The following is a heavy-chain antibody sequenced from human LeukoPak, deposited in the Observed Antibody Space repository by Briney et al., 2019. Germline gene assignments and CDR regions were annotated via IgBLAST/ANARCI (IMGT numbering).Heavy chain of an antibody. CDR1: GFTLSSYA. D-gene: IGHD4-23*01. Sequence: GGSLRLSCKGSGFTLSSYAMHGVRRAPEQGLEWISYISSSSSDIYYTDSVKGRFTISRDNAKNSLYLQMNSLRAEDTAVYYCVTDYGGSSGAFDIWGQGTMVTVSS. J-gene: IGHJ3*02. CDR2: ISSSSSDI. CDR3: VTDYGGSSGAFDI. V-gene: IGHV3-21*01.